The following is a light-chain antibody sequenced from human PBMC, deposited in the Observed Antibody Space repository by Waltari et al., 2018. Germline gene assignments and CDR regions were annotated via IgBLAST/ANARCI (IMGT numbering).Light chain of an antibody. J-gene: IGLJ1*01. V-gene: IGLV3-10*01. CDR2: EDT. Sequence: YELTQLPSVSVSPGQTARITCPGHELPRKYAYWFQQKSGQAPRLVMYEDTKRPSGIPERFSGSSSGTVATLTISGAQVDDEADYYCYSSDSTGLRVFGGGTTVVVL. CDR3: YSSDSTGLRV. CDR1: ELPRKY.